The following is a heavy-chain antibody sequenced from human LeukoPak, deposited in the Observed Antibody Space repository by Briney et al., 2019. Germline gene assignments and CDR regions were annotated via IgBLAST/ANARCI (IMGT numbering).Heavy chain of an antibody. Sequence: SETLSLTCTVSGGSIDSNSWTWIRQPPGKGLEWIGYIYHRGTTNYNPPLKSRVTMSVDMSKNQFSLKLSSVTAADTAVYYCARRSSSWKKWFDPWGQGTLVAVSS. V-gene: IGHV4-59*01. CDR1: GGSIDSNS. CDR2: IYHRGTT. D-gene: IGHD6-13*01. J-gene: IGHJ5*02. CDR3: ARRSSSWKKWFDP.